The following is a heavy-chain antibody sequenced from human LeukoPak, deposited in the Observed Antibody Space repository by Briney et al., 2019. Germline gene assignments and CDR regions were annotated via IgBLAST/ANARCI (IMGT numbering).Heavy chain of an antibody. CDR1: GFTFDDYA. Sequence: GGSLRLSCAASGFTFDDYAMHWVRQAPGKGLEWVAVISYDGSNKYYADSVKGRFTFSRDNSKNTLYLQMNSLRAEDTAVYYCAKEYCSNSVCHSLDYWGQGTLVTVSS. J-gene: IGHJ4*02. CDR2: ISYDGSNK. CDR3: AKEYCSNSVCHSLDY. V-gene: IGHV3-30*18. D-gene: IGHD2-8*01.